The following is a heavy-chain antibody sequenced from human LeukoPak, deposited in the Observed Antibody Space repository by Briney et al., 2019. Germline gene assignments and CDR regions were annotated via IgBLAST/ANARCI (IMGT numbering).Heavy chain of an antibody. D-gene: IGHD4-23*01. CDR3: AKSGNLYYYYYMDV. V-gene: IGHV3-33*06. CDR2: IWYDGSNK. J-gene: IGHJ6*03. Sequence: GRSLRLSCAASGFTFSSYGVHWVRQAPGKGLEWVAVIWYDGSNKYYADSVKGRFTISRDNSKNTLYLQMNSLRAEDTAVYYCAKSGNLYYYYYMDVWGKGTTVTVSS. CDR1: GFTFSSYG.